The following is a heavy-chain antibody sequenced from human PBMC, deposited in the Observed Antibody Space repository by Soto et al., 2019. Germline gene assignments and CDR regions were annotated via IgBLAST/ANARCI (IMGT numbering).Heavy chain of an antibody. D-gene: IGHD7-27*01. CDR2: IYKSATT. CDR1: GDSISNLDYF. J-gene: IGHJ5*01. V-gene: IGHV4-30-4*01. Sequence: PSETRSLTCSVSGDSISNLDYFWAWIRQPPGQALEYIGYIYKSATTYYNPSFESRVAISVDTSKSQFSLNVTSVTAADTAVYFCARGRYCLTGRCFPNWFDSWGQGALVTVS. CDR3: ARGRYCLTGRCFPNWFDS.